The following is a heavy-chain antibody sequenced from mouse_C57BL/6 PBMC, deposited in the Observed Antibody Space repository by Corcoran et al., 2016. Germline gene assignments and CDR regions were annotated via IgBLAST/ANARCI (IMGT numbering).Heavy chain of an antibody. D-gene: IGHD2-4*01. CDR1: GYTFTDYY. Sequence: EVQLQQSGPELVKPGASVKISCKASGYTFTDYYMNWVKQSHGKSLEWIGDINPNNGGTSYNQKFKGKATLTVDKSSSTAYMELRSLTSEDSAVYYCARSPYDYDGLYYYAMDYWGQGTSVTVSS. J-gene: IGHJ4*01. CDR3: ARSPYDYDGLYYYAMDY. V-gene: IGHV1-26*01. CDR2: INPNNGGT.